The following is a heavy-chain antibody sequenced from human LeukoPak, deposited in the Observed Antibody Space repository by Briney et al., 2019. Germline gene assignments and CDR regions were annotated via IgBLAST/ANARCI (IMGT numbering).Heavy chain of an antibody. J-gene: IGHJ6*02. CDR1: GGSISSGGYY. CDR3: ARAEARYCSSTSCYPYYYYGMDV. CDR2: INHSGST. V-gene: IGHV4-31*03. D-gene: IGHD2-2*01. Sequence: PSQTLSLTCTVSGGSISSGGYYWSWIRQHPGKGLEWIGEINHSGSTNYNPSLKSRVTISVDTSKNQFSLKLSSVTAADTAVYYCARAEARYCSSTSCYPYYYYGMDVWGQGTTVTVSS.